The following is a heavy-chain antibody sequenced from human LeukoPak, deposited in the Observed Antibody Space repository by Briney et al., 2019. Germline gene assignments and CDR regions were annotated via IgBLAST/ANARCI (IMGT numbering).Heavy chain of an antibody. Sequence: PGGSLRLSCAASGFTFSSYGMHWVRQAPGKGLEWVAFIRYDGSNKYYADSVKGRFTISRDNSKNTLYLQMNSLRAEDTAVYYCAKVGGYSSSWYSAFDIWGQGTMVTVSS. CDR2: IRYDGSNK. CDR1: GFTFSSYG. V-gene: IGHV3-30*02. J-gene: IGHJ3*02. D-gene: IGHD6-13*01. CDR3: AKVGGYSSSWYSAFDI.